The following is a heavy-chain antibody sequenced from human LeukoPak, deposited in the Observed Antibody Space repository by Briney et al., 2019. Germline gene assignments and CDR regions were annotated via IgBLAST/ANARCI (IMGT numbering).Heavy chain of an antibody. D-gene: IGHD3-3*01. J-gene: IGHJ4*02. V-gene: IGHV3-15*01. Sequence: SGGSLRLSCAASGFTFSNAWMSWVRQAPGKGLEWVGGIKSKSDAWTTDYAAPVKTRFTISRDDSKNTLQLQMNSLNTEDTGVYYWTTGVRSGHYWGQGTLVTVS. CDR3: TTGVRSGHY. CDR1: GFTFSNAW. CDR2: IKSKSDAWTT.